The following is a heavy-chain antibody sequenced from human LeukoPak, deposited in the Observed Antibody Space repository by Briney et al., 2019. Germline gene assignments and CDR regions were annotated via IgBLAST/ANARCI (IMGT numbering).Heavy chain of an antibody. J-gene: IGHJ3*02. Sequence: SETLSLTCTVSGGSISSYYWSWIRQSPGKGLEWIGNIYYSGSTYYNPSLKSRVTISVDTSKNQFSVKLSSLTAADTAVYYCARETSLRYDGFDIWGQGTLVTVSS. CDR3: ARETSLRYDGFDI. CDR2: IYYSGST. CDR1: GGSISSYY. D-gene: IGHD4-17*01. V-gene: IGHV4-59*12.